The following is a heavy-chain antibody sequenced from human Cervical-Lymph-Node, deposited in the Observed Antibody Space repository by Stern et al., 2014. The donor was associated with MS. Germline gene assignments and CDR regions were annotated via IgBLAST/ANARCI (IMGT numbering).Heavy chain of an antibody. CDR2: IWSDGSKQ. CDR1: GFTFSKNG. D-gene: IGHD6-13*01. CDR3: ARDRSATAATGTYFDS. V-gene: IGHV3-33*01. Sequence: QVQLVESGGGVVQPGRSLRLSCVASGFTFSKNGMHWVRQAPGKGLEWVAVIWSDGSKQYYADSVKGRFTISRDNSNNTLYLQMNSLRAEDTAVYFCARDRSATAATGTYFDSWGQGALVTVSS. J-gene: IGHJ4*02.